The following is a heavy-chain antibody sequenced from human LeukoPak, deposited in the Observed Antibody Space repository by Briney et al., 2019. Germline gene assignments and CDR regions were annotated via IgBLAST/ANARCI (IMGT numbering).Heavy chain of an antibody. J-gene: IGHJ4*02. CDR3: AIDTFSPDIVVVPAAITEGDY. Sequence: ASVKVSCKASGYTFTSYGISWVRQAPGQGLEWMGWISAYNGNTNYAQKLQGRVTMTTDTSTNTAYMELRSLRSDDTAVYYCAIDTFSPDIVVVPAAITEGDYWGQGTLVTVSS. CDR1: GYTFTSYG. D-gene: IGHD2-2*02. V-gene: IGHV1-18*01. CDR2: ISAYNGNT.